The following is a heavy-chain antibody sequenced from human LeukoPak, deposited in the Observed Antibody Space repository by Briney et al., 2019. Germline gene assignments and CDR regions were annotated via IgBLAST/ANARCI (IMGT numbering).Heavy chain of an antibody. CDR2: IYYSGST. D-gene: IGHD3-16*01. J-gene: IGHJ4*02. CDR1: GGSISSSSYY. Sequence: PSETLSLTCTVSGGSISSSSYYWGWIRQPPGKGLEWIGSIYYSGSTYYNPSLKSRVTISVDTSKNQFSLKLSSVTAADTAVYYCARHGGHYVWGSPGPFDYWGQGTLVTVSS. V-gene: IGHV4-39*01. CDR3: ARHGGHYVWGSPGPFDY.